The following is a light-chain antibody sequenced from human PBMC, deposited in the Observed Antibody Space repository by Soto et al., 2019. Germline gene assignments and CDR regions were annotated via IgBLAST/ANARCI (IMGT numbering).Light chain of an antibody. V-gene: IGLV2-8*01. J-gene: IGLJ1*01. CDR2: EVS. Sequence: QSVLTQPRSVSGSPGQSVTISCTGTSSDVGGYNYVSWYQQHPGKAPKLMIYEVSKRPSGVPDRFSASKSGNTASLTVSGLQAEDEADYYCSSHGGSNNFYVFGTGTKVTVL. CDR3: SSHGGSNNFYV. CDR1: SSDVGGYNY.